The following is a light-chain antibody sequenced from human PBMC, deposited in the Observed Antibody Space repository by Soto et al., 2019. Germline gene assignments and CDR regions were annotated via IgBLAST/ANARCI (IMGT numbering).Light chain of an antibody. Sequence: IQLTQSPSSLSASVGDRVTITCRASQGISSYLAWYQQKPGKAPKLLIYAASTLQSGVPSRFSGSGSGTDFTLTISSLEFGDSAVYYCQQYGSSPTWTFGQGTKVDI. V-gene: IGKV1-9*01. J-gene: IGKJ1*01. CDR3: QQYGSSPTWT. CDR2: AAS. CDR1: QGISSY.